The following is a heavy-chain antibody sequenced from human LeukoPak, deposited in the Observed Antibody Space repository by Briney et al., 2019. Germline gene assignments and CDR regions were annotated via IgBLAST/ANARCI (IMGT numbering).Heavy chain of an antibody. V-gene: IGHV3-23*01. Sequence: PGGSLRLSCAASGFTFSGYAMSWVRQAPGKGLEWVSAIGGGGVSTYYADSIKGRFTISRDDSKNTLYLQMNSQRAEDTAVYYCAKGMVRGVIPDYWGQGTLVTVSS. D-gene: IGHD3-10*01. CDR3: AKGMVRGVIPDY. CDR2: IGGGGVST. CDR1: GFTFSGYA. J-gene: IGHJ4*02.